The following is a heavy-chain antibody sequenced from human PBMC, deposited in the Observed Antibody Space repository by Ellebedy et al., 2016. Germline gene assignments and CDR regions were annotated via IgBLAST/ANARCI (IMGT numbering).Heavy chain of an antibody. CDR2: IYYSGST. J-gene: IGHJ4*02. Sequence: LRLSXTVSGVSINSGGYYWTWIRQHPGKGLEWIGYIYYSGSTYYNPSLRSRVTISLDTSKNQFSLKLSSVTAADTAVYYCARGNYFGSGSHAPFDYWGQGTLVTVSS. CDR3: ARGNYFGSGSHAPFDY. D-gene: IGHD3-10*01. V-gene: IGHV4-31*03. CDR1: GVSINSGGYY.